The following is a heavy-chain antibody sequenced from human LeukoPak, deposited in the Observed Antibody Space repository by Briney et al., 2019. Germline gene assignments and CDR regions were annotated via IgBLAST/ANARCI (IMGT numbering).Heavy chain of an antibody. V-gene: IGHV4-59*01. Sequence: SETLSLTCTVSDDSIRNYYWSWVRQPPGKGLEWVGHIYYSGSTSYNPTLKSRVTMSADSSKNQFSLTLSSVTAADTAVYFCAGTDLIAVAGRLDCWGQGTLVTVSS. D-gene: IGHD6-19*01. CDR2: IYYSGST. J-gene: IGHJ4*02. CDR3: AGTDLIAVAGRLDC. CDR1: DDSIRNYY.